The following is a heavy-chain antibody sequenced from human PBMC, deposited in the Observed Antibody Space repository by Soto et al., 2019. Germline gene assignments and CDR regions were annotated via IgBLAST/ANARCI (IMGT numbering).Heavy chain of an antibody. CDR1: GYTFTGNA. J-gene: IGHJ4*02. CDR3: AREGYDSSGYPLGY. CDR2: INTGNGNT. Sequence: ASVKVSCKASGYTFTGNAMHWVRQAPGQRLEWMGWINTGNGNTKYSQKFQGRVTITRDTSATTTYMELSSLRSEDTAVYYCAREGYDSSGYPLGYWGQGTLVTVS. V-gene: IGHV1-3*04. D-gene: IGHD3-22*01.